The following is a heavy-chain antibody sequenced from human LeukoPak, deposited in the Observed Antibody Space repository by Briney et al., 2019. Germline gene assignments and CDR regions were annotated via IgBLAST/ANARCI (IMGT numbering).Heavy chain of an antibody. V-gene: IGHV4-31*03. Sequence: SETLSLTCTVSGGSISSGGYYWSWIRQHPGKGLEWIGYIYYSGSTYYNPSLKSRVTISVDTSKNQFSLKLSSVTAADTAVYYCAILTNEYYYDSSDTSEISWGQGTLVTVSS. CDR3: AILTNEYYYDSSDTSEIS. CDR1: GGSISSGGYY. J-gene: IGHJ4*02. CDR2: IYYSGST. D-gene: IGHD3-22*01.